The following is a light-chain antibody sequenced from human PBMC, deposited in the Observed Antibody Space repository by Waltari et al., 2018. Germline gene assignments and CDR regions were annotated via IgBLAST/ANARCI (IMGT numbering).Light chain of an antibody. Sequence: EIVLTPSPVTLSLSPGERATLTCRASQSVSSNLAWYQQKPGQAPRLLIYEVSNRAPGIPGRFSGSGSGTDFTLTISSLEREDFAIYHCQQRASWPFTFGGGTKVEIK. CDR2: EVS. J-gene: IGKJ4*01. CDR3: QQRASWPFT. CDR1: QSVSSN. V-gene: IGKV3-11*01.